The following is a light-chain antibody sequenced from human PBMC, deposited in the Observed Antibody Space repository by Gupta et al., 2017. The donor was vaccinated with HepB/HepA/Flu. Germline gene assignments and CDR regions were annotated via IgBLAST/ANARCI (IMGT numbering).Light chain of an antibody. CDR3: CSYAGSYTFG. Sequence: QSALTQPRSVSGSPGQSVTISCTGTSSDVGGYNYVSWYQQPPGKAPQLMTYEVSKLPTGVPALFSASKSANTASLTISGLQAEEEADYYCCSYAGSYTFGFGGGTKLTVL. J-gene: IGLJ3*02. CDR2: EVS. CDR1: SSDVGGYNY. V-gene: IGLV2-11*01.